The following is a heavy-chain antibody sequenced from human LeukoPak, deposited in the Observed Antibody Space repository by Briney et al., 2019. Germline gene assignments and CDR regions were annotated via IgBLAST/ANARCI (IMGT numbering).Heavy chain of an antibody. J-gene: IGHJ4*02. Sequence: PGGSLRLSCAASGFTFSSYGMHWVRQAPGKGLEWVAAISYDGSNKYYADSVKGRFTISRDNSKNTLYLQMNSLRAEDTAVYYCAKLQQLSPRNYWGQGTLVTVSS. CDR1: GFTFSSYG. CDR2: ISYDGSNK. V-gene: IGHV3-30*18. CDR3: AKLQQLSPRNY. D-gene: IGHD6-13*01.